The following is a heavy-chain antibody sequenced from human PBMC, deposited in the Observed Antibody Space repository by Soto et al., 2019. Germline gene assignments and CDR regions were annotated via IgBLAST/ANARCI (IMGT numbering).Heavy chain of an antibody. Sequence: SETLSLTCAVYGGSFSGYYWSWIRQPPGKGLEWIGEINHSGSTNYNPSLKSRVTISVDTSKNQFSLKLSSVTAADTAVYYCASRGGWDNWNYGRPIYYYYGMDVWGQGTTVT. CDR1: GGSFSGYY. CDR2: INHSGST. V-gene: IGHV4-34*01. CDR3: ASRGGWDNWNYGRPIYYYYGMDV. D-gene: IGHD1-7*01. J-gene: IGHJ6*02.